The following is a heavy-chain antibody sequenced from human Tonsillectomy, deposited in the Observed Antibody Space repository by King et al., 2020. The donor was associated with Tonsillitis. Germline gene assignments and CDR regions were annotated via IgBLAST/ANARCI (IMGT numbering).Heavy chain of an antibody. V-gene: IGHV1-69-2*01. D-gene: IGHD1-26*01. J-gene: IGHJ4*02. CDR3: ARGKRMGPTMNYFDN. Sequence: VQLVQSGAEVKKPGATVKISCKVSGYTFTDYYMHWVQQAPGKGLEWMGFVDPEDGETIYAEKFQDRVIITADTSTDTAYMELSSLRSEDTAVYYCARGKRMGPTMNYFDNWGQGTLVTVSS. CDR1: GYTFTDYY. CDR2: VDPEDGET.